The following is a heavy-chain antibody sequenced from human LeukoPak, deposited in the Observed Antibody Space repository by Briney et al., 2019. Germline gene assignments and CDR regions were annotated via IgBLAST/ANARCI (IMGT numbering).Heavy chain of an antibody. CDR2: MNPNSGNT. J-gene: IGHJ4*02. CDR3: ARDSSQQLAFDY. D-gene: IGHD6-13*01. Sequence: ASVKVSCKASGYTFTSYDINWVRQATGQGLEWMGWMNPNSGNTGYAQKFQGRVTMTRNTSISTAYMELSSLRSEETAVYYCARDSSQQLAFDYWGQGTMVTVSS. CDR1: GYTFTSYD. V-gene: IGHV1-8*01.